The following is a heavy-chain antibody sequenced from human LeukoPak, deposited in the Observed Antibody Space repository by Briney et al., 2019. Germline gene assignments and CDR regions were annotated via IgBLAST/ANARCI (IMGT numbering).Heavy chain of an antibody. J-gene: IGHJ4*02. V-gene: IGHV1-46*01. D-gene: IGHD3-10*01. CDR2: VSPSGGST. Sequence: ASVKVSCKASGYTSTSYYIHWVRQAPGQGLEWMGTVSPSGGSTSYAQKFQGRVTMTRDTSTGTVYMEMSSLRSEDTAVYYCVREGVVGVNPAFDYWGQGTLVTVSS. CDR3: VREGVVGVNPAFDY. CDR1: GYTSTSYY.